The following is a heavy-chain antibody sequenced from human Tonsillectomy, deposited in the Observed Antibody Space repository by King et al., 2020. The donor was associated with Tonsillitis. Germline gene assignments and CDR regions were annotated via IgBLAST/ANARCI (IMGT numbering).Heavy chain of an antibody. Sequence: VQLVESGGGLVKPGGSLRLSCAASGFTFSTYSMNWVRQAPGKGLEWVSSITSSSHYIYYADSVKGRFTISRDNAKNSLFLQMSSLRAEDTAVYYCARGPAAAGTFAMDVGGQGTTVTVSS. CDR1: GFTFSTYS. CDR2: ITSSSHYI. D-gene: IGHD6-13*01. J-gene: IGHJ6*02. CDR3: ARGPAAAGTFAMDV. V-gene: IGHV3-21*01.